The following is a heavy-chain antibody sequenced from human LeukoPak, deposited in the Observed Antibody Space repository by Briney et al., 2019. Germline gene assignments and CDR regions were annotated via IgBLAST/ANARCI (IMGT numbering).Heavy chain of an antibody. CDR1: GGSFGGYY. D-gene: IGHD6-13*01. J-gene: IGHJ3*02. CDR2: INHSGNT. V-gene: IGHV4-34*04. CDR3: ARVAAAGTDPGALDM. Sequence: PSETLSLTCAVYGGSFGGYYWSWIRQPPGKGLEWMGEINHSGNTNDNPSHKSRATISVDTSKNQFSLKLRSVTAADTAVYYCARVAAAGTDPGALDMWGQGTMVTVSS.